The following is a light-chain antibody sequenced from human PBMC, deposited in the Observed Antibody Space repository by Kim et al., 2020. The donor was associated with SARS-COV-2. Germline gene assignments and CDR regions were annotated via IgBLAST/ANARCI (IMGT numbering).Light chain of an antibody. Sequence: QSALTQPASVSGSPGQSITISCTGTISNIGSYNYVSCHQQHPGKAPKLMIYDVNKRPSGISSRFSGSKSGSTASLTISGLQSEDEADYYCSSFTTRSTLVLGGGTKVTVL. CDR1: ISNIGSYNY. CDR2: DVN. V-gene: IGLV2-14*03. CDR3: SSFTTRSTLV. J-gene: IGLJ3*02.